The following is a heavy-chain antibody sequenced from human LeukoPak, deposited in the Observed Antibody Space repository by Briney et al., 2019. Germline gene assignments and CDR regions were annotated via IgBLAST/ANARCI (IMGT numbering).Heavy chain of an antibody. CDR1: AFTFSDYH. V-gene: IGHV3-11*04. J-gene: IGHJ4*02. CDR3: AADYGSAWSYY. Sequence: GGSLRLSCAGSAFTFSDYHMSWIRQAPGKGLEWLSYITNSGSIIYYGDSVKGRFTVSRDNAKKSLYLELKSLRAEDTAVYYCAADYGSAWSYYWGLGTLVTVSS. D-gene: IGHD6-19*01. CDR2: ITNSGSII.